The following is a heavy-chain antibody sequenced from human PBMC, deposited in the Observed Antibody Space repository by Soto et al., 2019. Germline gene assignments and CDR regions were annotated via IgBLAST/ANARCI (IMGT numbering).Heavy chain of an antibody. D-gene: IGHD5-18*01. CDR2: INHSGST. Sequence: ETLSLTCAVYGGSFSGYYWSWIRQPPGKGLEWIGEINHSGSTNYNPSLKSRVTISVDTSKNQFSLKLSSVTAADTAVYYCARGSSWIRKYYFDYWGQGALVTVYS. CDR1: GGSFSGYY. CDR3: ARGSSWIRKYYFDY. J-gene: IGHJ4*02. V-gene: IGHV4-34*01.